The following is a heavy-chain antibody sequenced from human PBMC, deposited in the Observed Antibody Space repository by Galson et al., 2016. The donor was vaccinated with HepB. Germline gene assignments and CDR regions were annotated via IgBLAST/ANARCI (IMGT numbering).Heavy chain of an antibody. V-gene: IGHV3-23*01. CDR3: ARAWIHLYDLDY. D-gene: IGHD5-18*01. J-gene: IGHJ4*02. CDR1: GFTFTSYA. Sequence: SLRLSCAASGFTFTSYAMSWVRQAPGKGLEWVSGITGSGAGTYYADSVKGRFTISRDNSKNTLYLQMNSLRAEDTAVYYCARAWIHLYDLDYWGQGALVTASS. CDR2: ITGSGAGT.